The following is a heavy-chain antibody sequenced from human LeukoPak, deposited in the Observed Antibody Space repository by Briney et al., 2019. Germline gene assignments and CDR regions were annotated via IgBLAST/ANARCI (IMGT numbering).Heavy chain of an antibody. V-gene: IGHV3-21*04. Sequence: GGSLRLSCAASGFTFSNYSWNWVRQAPGKGLEWVSSISISSSYIYYADSVKGRFTISRDNAKNSLYLQMNTLRGEDTAVYYCASTLIRYCSSTRCLTVDYWGQGTLVTVSS. D-gene: IGHD2-2*01. CDR2: ISISSSYI. CDR1: GFTFSNYS. CDR3: ASTLIRYCSSTRCLTVDY. J-gene: IGHJ4*02.